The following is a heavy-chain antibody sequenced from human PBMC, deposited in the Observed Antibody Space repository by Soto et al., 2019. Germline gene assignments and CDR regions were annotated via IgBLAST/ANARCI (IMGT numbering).Heavy chain of an antibody. D-gene: IGHD2-21*02. Sequence: QVQLVQSGAEEKKPGASVKVSCKASGYTFTSYAMHWVRQAAGQRLEWMGWINAGNGNTKYSQKFQGRVTITRDTSASKAYMELSSLRSEDTAVYYCARSIVVVTALDYWGQVTLVSVSP. CDR2: INAGNGNT. J-gene: IGHJ4*02. V-gene: IGHV1-3*05. CDR3: ARSIVVVTALDY. CDR1: GYTFTSYA.